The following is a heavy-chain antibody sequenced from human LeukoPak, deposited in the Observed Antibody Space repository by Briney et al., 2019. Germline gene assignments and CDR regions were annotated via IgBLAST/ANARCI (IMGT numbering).Heavy chain of an antibody. Sequence: GGSLRLSCAVSGFALRNYGMHWVRQAPGKGLEWVAVISYDGSNKYYADSVKGRFTISRDNSKNTLYLQMNSLRAEDTAVYYCAKDHNNWNTQAYYYYGMDVWGQGTTVTVSS. V-gene: IGHV3-30*18. CDR1: GFALRNYG. D-gene: IGHD1/OR15-1a*01. CDR3: AKDHNNWNTQAYYYYGMDV. J-gene: IGHJ6*02. CDR2: ISYDGSNK.